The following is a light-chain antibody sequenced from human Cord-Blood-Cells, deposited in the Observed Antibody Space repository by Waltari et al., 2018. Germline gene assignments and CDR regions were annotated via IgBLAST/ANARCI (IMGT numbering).Light chain of an antibody. Sequence: QSALTQPASVSGSPGQSITISCTGTSSDVGSYNLVSWYQQHTGKAPKLMIYEGSKPPSGVSDRLSGSKSGNTASLTSSGLQAEDEADYYCCSYAGSVVFGGGTKLTVL. CDR2: EGS. J-gene: IGLJ2*01. V-gene: IGLV2-23*01. CDR3: CSYAGSVV. CDR1: SSDVGSYNL.